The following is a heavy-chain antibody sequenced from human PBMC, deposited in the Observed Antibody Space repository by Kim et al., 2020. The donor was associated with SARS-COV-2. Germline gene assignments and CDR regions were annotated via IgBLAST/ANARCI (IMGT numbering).Heavy chain of an antibody. CDR2: ISDDGSNK. J-gene: IGHJ4*02. Sequence: GGSLRLSCAASGFTFSSYAMHWIRQAPGKGLEGVAVISDDGSNKYYVDSVKGRFTISRDNSKNTGYLQMNSLRTEDTAVYYCASGAGYCSGGSCPEDSNYFDYWGQGTMVTVSS. V-gene: IGHV3-30*04. CDR3: ASGAGYCSGGSCPEDSNYFDY. D-gene: IGHD2-15*01. CDR1: GFTFSSYA.